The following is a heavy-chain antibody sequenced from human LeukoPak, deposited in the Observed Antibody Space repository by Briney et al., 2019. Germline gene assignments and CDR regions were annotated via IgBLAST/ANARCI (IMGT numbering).Heavy chain of an antibody. V-gene: IGHV3-43D*03. CDR2: ISWDGGST. J-gene: IGHJ4*02. CDR1: GSTFDDYA. Sequence: GGSLRLSCAASGSTFDDYAMHWVRQAPGKGLEWVSLISWDGGSTYYADSVKGRFTISRDNNKNSLYLQLNSLRPEDTALYYCAKDTSGDLEYWGQGTLVTVSS. CDR3: AKDTSGDLEY. D-gene: IGHD7-27*01.